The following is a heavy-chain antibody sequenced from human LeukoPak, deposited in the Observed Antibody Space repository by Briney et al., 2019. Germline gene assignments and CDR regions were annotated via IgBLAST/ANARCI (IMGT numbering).Heavy chain of an antibody. D-gene: IGHD3-9*01. Sequence: SETLSLTCTVSGGSISDYYWSWIRQPPGKGLEWIGHIYYSGSTNYNPSLKSLVTISVDTSKNQFSLKLSSVTAADTAVYFCARQTGYLAYWGQGTLVTVSS. V-gene: IGHV4-59*08. CDR2: IYYSGST. CDR3: ARQTGYLAY. J-gene: IGHJ4*02. CDR1: GGSISDYY.